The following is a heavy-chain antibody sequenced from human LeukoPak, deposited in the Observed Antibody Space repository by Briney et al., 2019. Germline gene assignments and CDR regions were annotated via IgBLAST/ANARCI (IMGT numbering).Heavy chain of an antibody. V-gene: IGHV4-61*01. CDR3: AREGYSYGLDY. CDR2: IYYSGST. D-gene: IGHD5-18*01. CDR1: GGSVGSGSYY. Sequence: SETLSLTCTVSGGSVGSGSYYWSWIRQPPGKGLEWIGYIYYSGSTNYNPSLKSRVTISVDTSKNQFSLKLSSVTAADTAVYYCAREGYSYGLDYWGQGTLVTVSS. J-gene: IGHJ4*02.